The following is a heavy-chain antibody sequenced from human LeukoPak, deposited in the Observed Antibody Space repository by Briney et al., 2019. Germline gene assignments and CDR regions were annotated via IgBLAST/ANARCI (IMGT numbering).Heavy chain of an antibody. Sequence: PGGSLRLSCAASGFTFSSYWMSWVRQAPGKGLEWVANIKQDGSEKYYVDSVKGRFTISRDNTKNSLYLQMNSLGAEDTAVYYCARVREYVGFDYWGQGTLVTVSS. V-gene: IGHV3-7*01. CDR2: IKQDGSEK. J-gene: IGHJ4*02. CDR1: GFTFSSYW. CDR3: ARVREYVGFDY. D-gene: IGHD3-16*01.